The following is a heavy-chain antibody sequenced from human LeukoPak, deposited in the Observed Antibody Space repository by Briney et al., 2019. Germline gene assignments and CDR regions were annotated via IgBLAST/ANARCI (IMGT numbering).Heavy chain of an antibody. J-gene: IGHJ6*02. V-gene: IGHV4-34*01. CDR1: GFSFSDAW. CDR2: IDHRGSI. Sequence: PGGSLRLSCAASGFSFSDAWMNWIRQAPGNGLEWFGDIDHRGSINYNPSLKSRVTISVDTSKNQFSLRLSSVTAADTAVYYCARGLVVVTMTSSIMDVWGQGTTVTVSS. CDR3: ARGLVVVTMTSSIMDV. D-gene: IGHD3-22*01.